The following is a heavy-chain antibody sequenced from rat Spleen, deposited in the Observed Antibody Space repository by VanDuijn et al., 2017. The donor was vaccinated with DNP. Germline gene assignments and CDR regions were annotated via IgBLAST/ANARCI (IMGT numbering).Heavy chain of an antibody. CDR3: TREGTALFAY. V-gene: IGHV2-6*01. CDR2: ISNGGST. D-gene: IGHD1-11*01. CDR1: RFSLTSYT. J-gene: IGHJ3*01. Sequence: QVQLKESGPGLVQPSQTLSLTCTVSRFSLTSYTVSWIRQPPGEGLEWIAAISNGGSTYYNSALKSRLSISRDTSKNQVFLKMNSLQTEDTAFYFCTREGTALFAYWGQGTLVTVSS.